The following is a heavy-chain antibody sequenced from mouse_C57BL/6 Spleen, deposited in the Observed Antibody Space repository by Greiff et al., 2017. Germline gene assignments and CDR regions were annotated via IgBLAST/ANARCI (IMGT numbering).Heavy chain of an antibody. CDR2: ISYSGST. CDR3: ARGALGAMDY. Sequence: VQLKQSGPGMVKPSQSLSLTCTVTGYSITSGYDWHWIRHFPGNKLEWMGYISYSGSTNYNPSLKSRISITHDTSKNHFFLKLNSVTTEDTATYYCARGALGAMDYWGQGTSVTVSS. V-gene: IGHV3-1*01. CDR1: GYSITSGYD. J-gene: IGHJ4*01. D-gene: IGHD4-1*01.